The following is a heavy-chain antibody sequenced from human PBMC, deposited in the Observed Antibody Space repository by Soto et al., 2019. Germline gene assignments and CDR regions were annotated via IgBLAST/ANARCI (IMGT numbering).Heavy chain of an antibody. CDR2: IEPSDSYT. CDR1: GYSFTSYW. V-gene: IGHV5-10-1*01. Sequence: GESLKISCKGSGYSFTSYWISWVRQMPGKGLEWMGRIEPSDSYTNYSPSFQGHVTISADKSISTAYLQWSSLKASDTAMYYCARLAAAGPYYYGMDVWGQGTTVTVSS. D-gene: IGHD6-13*01. CDR3: ARLAAAGPYYYGMDV. J-gene: IGHJ6*02.